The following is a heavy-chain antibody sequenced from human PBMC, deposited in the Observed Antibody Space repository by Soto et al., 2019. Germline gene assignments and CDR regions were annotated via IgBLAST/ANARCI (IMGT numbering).Heavy chain of an antibody. CDR1: GFSLSNAGSG. V-gene: IGHV2-26*01. D-gene: IGHD5-18*01. J-gene: IGHJ5*02. Sequence: GSGPTLVNPTETLTLTCTVSGFSLSNAGSGVSWIRQPPGKALEWLAHIHSDGAKTYSSSLQSRLTISRDYSRRQVVLTLTKLDPMDTATYYCARSISLTASADNWFDPWGQGTPVTVSS. CDR2: IHSDGAK. CDR3: ARSISLTASADNWFDP.